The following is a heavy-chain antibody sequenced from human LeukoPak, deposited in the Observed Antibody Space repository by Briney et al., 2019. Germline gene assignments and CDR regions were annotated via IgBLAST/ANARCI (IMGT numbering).Heavy chain of an antibody. D-gene: IGHD3-9*01. V-gene: IGHV3-21*01. CDR1: GFTFGRYS. CDR2: ISGSGSFL. CDR3: ARERTGRYVDWSLDF. J-gene: IGHJ4*02. Sequence: GGSLRLSCAASGFTFGRYSMNWVRQAPGKGLEWISSISGSGSFLYHADSVKGRFTMSRDNANNLIYLQMNSLGDEDTALDFCARERTGRYVDWSLDFWGQGTLVTVSS.